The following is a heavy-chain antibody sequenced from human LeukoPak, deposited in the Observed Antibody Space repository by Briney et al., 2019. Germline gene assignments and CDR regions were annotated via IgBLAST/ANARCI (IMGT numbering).Heavy chain of an antibody. CDR3: AKELSLWSGYLFDY. Sequence: PGGSLRLSCAASGFTFSSYGMHWVRQAPGKGLEWVAVISYDGSNKYYADSVKGRFTISRDNSKNTLYLQMNSLRAEDTAVYYCAKELSLWSGYLFDYWGQGTLVTVSS. CDR1: GFTFSSYG. D-gene: IGHD3-3*01. J-gene: IGHJ4*02. CDR2: ISYDGSNK. V-gene: IGHV3-30*18.